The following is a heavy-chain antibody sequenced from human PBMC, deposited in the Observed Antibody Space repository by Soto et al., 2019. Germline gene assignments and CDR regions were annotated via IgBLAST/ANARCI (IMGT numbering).Heavy chain of an antibody. CDR2: ISGTDGGT. D-gene: IGHD6-19*01. CDR3: AKDIVVGWLDNYYYYYGMDV. CDR1: GFIFSSYA. Sequence: PGGSLRLSCAASGFIFSSYAMSWVRQAPGKGLEWVSVISGTDGGTYYGDSVKGRFTISRDNSKNSLYLQMNSLRTEDTALYYCAKDIVVGWLDNYYYYYGMDVWGQGTTVTV. V-gene: IGHV3-23*01. J-gene: IGHJ6*02.